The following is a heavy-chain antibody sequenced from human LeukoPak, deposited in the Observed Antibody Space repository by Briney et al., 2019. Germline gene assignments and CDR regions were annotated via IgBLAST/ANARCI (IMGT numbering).Heavy chain of an antibody. CDR1: GGSISRSNW. CDR3: ARALTTVTQYYFDY. J-gene: IGHJ4*02. D-gene: IGHD4-17*01. CDR2: IYHSGST. V-gene: IGHV4-4*02. Sequence: SETLSLTCAVSGGSISRSNWWSWVRQPPGKGLEWIGEIYHSGSTNYNPSLMSRVNISVDKSKNQFSLKLSSVTAADTAVYYCARALTTVTQYYFDYWGQGTLVTVSS.